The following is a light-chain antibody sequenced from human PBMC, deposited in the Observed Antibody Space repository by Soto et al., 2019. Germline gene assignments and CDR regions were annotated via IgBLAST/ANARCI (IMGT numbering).Light chain of an antibody. CDR2: AAS. CDR1: QVISTS. V-gene: IGKV1-9*01. Sequence: DIQLTQSPSFLSPSIGESVTITCRASQVISTSLAWYQVKPGKAPKLLIYAASTLESGVPSRFSATVSGTEFSLTITSLQPEDFATYYCQQLFDSPITLGQGTRMETK. J-gene: IGKJ5*01. CDR3: QQLFDSPIT.